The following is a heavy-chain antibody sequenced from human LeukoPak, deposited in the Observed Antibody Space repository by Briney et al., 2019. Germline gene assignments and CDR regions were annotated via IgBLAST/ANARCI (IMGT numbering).Heavy chain of an antibody. J-gene: IGHJ4*02. CDR2: INHSGST. D-gene: IGHD7-27*01. Sequence: ASETLSLTCAVYGGSFSGYYWSWIRQPPGKGLEWIGEINHSGSTNYNPSLKSRVTISVGTSKNQFSLKLSSVTAADTAVYYCARGRNWGIDYWGQGTLVTVSS. CDR1: GGSFSGYY. CDR3: ARGRNWGIDY. V-gene: IGHV4-34*01.